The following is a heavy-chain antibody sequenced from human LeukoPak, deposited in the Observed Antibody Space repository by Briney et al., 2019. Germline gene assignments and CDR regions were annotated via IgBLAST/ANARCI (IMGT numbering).Heavy chain of an antibody. V-gene: IGHV4-59*01. D-gene: IGHD2/OR15-2a*01. CDR1: GGSMRSYY. Sequence: SETLSLTCTVSGGSMRSYYWVWIRQPPGKGLEWIGYIYYSGSTDYNPSLKSRVTISVDTSKNQFSLKMSSVTAADTAVYYCARAPNSFGAFDIWGPGTMVTVSS. CDR3: ARAPNSFGAFDI. J-gene: IGHJ3*02. CDR2: IYYSGST.